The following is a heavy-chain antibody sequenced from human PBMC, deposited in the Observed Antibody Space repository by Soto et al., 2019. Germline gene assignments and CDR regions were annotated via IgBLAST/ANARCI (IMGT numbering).Heavy chain of an antibody. CDR3: ARENNVLPGGYFDY. D-gene: IGHD3-10*01. CDR2: IYYSGST. CDR1: GGPISTYY. Sequence: SETLSLTCTVSGGPISTYYWSWIRQPPGKGLEWIGYIYYSGSTNYNPSLKSRVTISVDRSKNQFSLKLSSATAADTAVYYCARENNVLPGGYFDYWGQGTLVTVSS. V-gene: IGHV4-59*12. J-gene: IGHJ4*02.